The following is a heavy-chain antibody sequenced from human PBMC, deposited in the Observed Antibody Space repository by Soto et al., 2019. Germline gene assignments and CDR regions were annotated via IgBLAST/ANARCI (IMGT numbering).Heavy chain of an antibody. V-gene: IGHV3-48*01. D-gene: IGHD6-13*01. J-gene: IGHJ5*02. CDR3: SRHPERIAQIGWFDP. Sequence: GGSLRLSCAASGFTFSRYSMNWGRQAPGKGLEWVSYISSSSSTIYYADSVKGRFTISRDNAKNSLYLQMNSLRAEDTAVYYCSRHPERIAQIGWFDPWGQGTLVTVSS. CDR1: GFTFSRYS. CDR2: ISSSSSTI.